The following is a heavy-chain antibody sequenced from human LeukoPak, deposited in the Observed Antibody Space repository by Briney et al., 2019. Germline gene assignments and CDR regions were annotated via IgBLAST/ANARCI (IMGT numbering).Heavy chain of an antibody. V-gene: IGHV4-39*01. CDR1: GGSISSSSYY. J-gene: IGHJ4*02. D-gene: IGHD3-3*01. Sequence: SETLSLTCTVSGGSISSSSYYWGWIRQPPGKGLEWIGSIYYSGSTYYNPSLKSRVTISVDTSKNQFSLKLSSVTAADTAVYYCARLRYYDIWSGYIYWGQGTLVTVSS. CDR2: IYYSGST. CDR3: ARLRYYDIWSGYIY.